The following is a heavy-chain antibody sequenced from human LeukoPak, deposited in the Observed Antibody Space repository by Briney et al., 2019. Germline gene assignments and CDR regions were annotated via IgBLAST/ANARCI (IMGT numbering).Heavy chain of an antibody. V-gene: IGHV3-21*01. D-gene: IGHD3-3*01. CDR3: AREKYYDFWSGYYSDAFDI. J-gene: IGHJ3*02. Sequence: GGSLRLSCAASGFTFSSYSMNWVRQAPGKGLEWVSSISSSSSYIYYADSVKGRFTISRDNAKSSLYLQMNSLRAEDTAVYYCAREKYYDFWSGYYSDAFDIWGQGTMVTVSS. CDR2: ISSSSSYI. CDR1: GFTFSSYS.